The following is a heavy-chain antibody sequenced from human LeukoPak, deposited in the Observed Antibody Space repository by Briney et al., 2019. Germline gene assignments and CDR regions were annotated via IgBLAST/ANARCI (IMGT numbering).Heavy chain of an antibody. CDR2: INPNSGGT. CDR1: GYTFTGYY. Sequence: ASVKVSCKASGYTFTGYYVHWVRQAPGQGLEWMGWINPNSGGTNYAQTFQGWVTMTRDTSISTAYMELSRLRSDDTAVYYCSTDLLLYSNYDYYYYSGMDVWGQGTTVTVSS. J-gene: IGHJ6*02. D-gene: IGHD4-11*01. V-gene: IGHV1-2*04. CDR3: STDLLLYSNYDYYYYSGMDV.